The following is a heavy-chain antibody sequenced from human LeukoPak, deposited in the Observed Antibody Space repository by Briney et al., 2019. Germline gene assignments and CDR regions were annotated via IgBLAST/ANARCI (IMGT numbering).Heavy chain of an antibody. CDR3: ARWAPHYGGNPRTPGADAFDI. CDR2: INHSGST. D-gene: IGHD4-23*01. J-gene: IGHJ3*02. CDR1: GGSFSGYY. V-gene: IGHV4-34*01. Sequence: KPSETLSLTCAVYGGSFSGYYWSWIRQPPGKGLEWIGEINHSGSTNYNPSLKSRVTISVDTSKNQFSLKLSSVTAADTAVYYCARWAPHYGGNPRTPGADAFDIWGQGTMVTVSS.